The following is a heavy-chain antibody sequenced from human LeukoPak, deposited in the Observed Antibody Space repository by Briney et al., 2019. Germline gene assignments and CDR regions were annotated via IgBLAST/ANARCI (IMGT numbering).Heavy chain of an antibody. CDR2: IYSSGNT. J-gene: IGHJ5*02. V-gene: IGHV4-4*07. Sequence: SETLSLTCTVSGGSISSYYWSWIRQPAGKGLEWIGRIYSSGNTNYNPSLKSRVTISVDTSKNQFSLKLSSVTAADTAVYYCARGEYYGSGSYPSWFDPWGQGTLVTVSS. CDR1: GGSISSYY. D-gene: IGHD3-10*01. CDR3: ARGEYYGSGSYPSWFDP.